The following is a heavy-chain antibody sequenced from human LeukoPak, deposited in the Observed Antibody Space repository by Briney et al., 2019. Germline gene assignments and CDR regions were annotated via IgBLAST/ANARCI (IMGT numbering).Heavy chain of an antibody. CDR3: AKDFMVYRSSWYSFDY. CDR2: ISGSGSDS. J-gene: IGHJ4*02. CDR1: GFTFSSYA. D-gene: IGHD6-19*01. V-gene: IGHV3-23*01. Sequence: GGSLRLSCAASGFTFSSYAMSWVRQAPGKGLEWVSVISGSGSDSYYADSVKGRFTISRDNSNNTLYLQMNSLRAEDTAVYYCAKDFMVYRSSWYSFDYWGQGTLVTVSS.